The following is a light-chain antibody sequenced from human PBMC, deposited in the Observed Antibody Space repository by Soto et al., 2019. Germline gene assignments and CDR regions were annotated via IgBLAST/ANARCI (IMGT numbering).Light chain of an antibody. CDR2: GNS. Sequence: QSVLTQPPSVSGAPGQRVTISCTGTSSNIGAGYDVLWYQQLPGTAPKLLIYGNSNRPSGVPDRFSGSKSGTSASLAITGLQAEDEADYYCQSLDSSLSGLEVLGTGTKVTAL. CDR1: SSNIGAGYD. V-gene: IGLV1-40*01. J-gene: IGLJ1*01. CDR3: QSLDSSLSGLEV.